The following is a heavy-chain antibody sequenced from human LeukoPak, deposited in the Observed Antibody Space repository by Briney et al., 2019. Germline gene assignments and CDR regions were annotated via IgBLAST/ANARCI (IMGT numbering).Heavy chain of an antibody. CDR2: ISSSGSTI. Sequence: GGSLRLSCAASGFTFSDYYMSWIRQAPGKGLESVSYISSSGSTIYYADSVKGRFTISRDSAKNSLYLQMNSLRAEDTAVYYCASSSNYYYYMDVWGKGTTVTVSS. CDR3: ASSSNYYYYMDV. V-gene: IGHV3-11*01. CDR1: GFTFSDYY. J-gene: IGHJ6*03. D-gene: IGHD6-6*01.